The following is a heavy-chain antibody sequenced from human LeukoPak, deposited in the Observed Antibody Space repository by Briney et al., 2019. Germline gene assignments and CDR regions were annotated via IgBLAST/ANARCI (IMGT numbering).Heavy chain of an antibody. D-gene: IGHD6-19*01. CDR3: ARQASGWYLYYYGMDV. J-gene: IGHJ6*02. CDR1: GGSISSSSYY. Sequence: PSETLSLTCTVSGGSISSSSYYWGWIRQPPGKGLEWIGSIYYSGSTYYNPCLKSRVTISVDTSKNQFSLKLSSVTAADTAVYYCARQASGWYLYYYGMDVWGQGTTVTVSS. V-gene: IGHV4-39*01. CDR2: IYYSGST.